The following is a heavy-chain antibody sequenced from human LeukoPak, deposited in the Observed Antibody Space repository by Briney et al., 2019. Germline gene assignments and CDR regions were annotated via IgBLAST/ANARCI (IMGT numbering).Heavy chain of an antibody. CDR2: IYTSGST. CDR3: ARHHMGYCYASGTGSWFDP. V-gene: IGHV4-4*07. J-gene: IGHJ5*02. CDR1: GGSISSYY. D-gene: IGHD3-10*01. Sequence: SETLSLTCTVSGGSISSYYWSWIRQPAGKGLEWIGRIYTSGSTNYNPSLKSRVTMSVDTSKNQFSLKLSSVTAADTAVYYCARHHMGYCYASGTGSWFDPWGQGTLVTVSS.